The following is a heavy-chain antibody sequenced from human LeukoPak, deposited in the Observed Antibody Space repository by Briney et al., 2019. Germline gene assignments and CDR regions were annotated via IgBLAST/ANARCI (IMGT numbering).Heavy chain of an antibody. CDR3: ARDRAAAGLFDI. CDR1: GGSISSSSYY. J-gene: IGHJ3*02. V-gene: IGHV4-39*07. CDR2: IYYSGST. D-gene: IGHD6-13*01. Sequence: SETLSLTCTVSGGSISSSSYYWGWIRQPPGKGLEWIGSIYYSGSTYYNPSLKSRVTISVDTSKNQFSLKLSSVTAADTAVYYCARDRAAAGLFDIWGQGTMVTVSS.